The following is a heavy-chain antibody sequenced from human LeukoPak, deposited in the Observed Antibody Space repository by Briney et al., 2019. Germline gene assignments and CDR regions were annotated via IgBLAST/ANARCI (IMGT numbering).Heavy chain of an antibody. Sequence: SETLSLTCAVYGGSFSGYYWGWIRQPPGKGLEWIGEINHSGSTNYNPSLKSRVTISVDTSKNQFSLKLSSVTAADTAVYYCARGPTNMIVVENAFDVWGQGTMVTVSS. CDR3: ARGPTNMIVVENAFDV. D-gene: IGHD3-22*01. CDR2: INHSGST. J-gene: IGHJ3*01. V-gene: IGHV4-34*01. CDR1: GGSFSGYY.